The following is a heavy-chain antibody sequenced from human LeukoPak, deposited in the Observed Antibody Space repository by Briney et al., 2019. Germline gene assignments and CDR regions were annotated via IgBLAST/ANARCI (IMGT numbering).Heavy chain of an antibody. J-gene: IGHJ4*02. D-gene: IGHD5-18*01. Sequence: PGGSLRLSCAASGFTFSSYEMNWVRQAPGKGLEWVSYISSSSSNTNYADSVKGRFTISRDNAKNSLSLQMNSLRAEDTAVYYCARSLSAYTPLAVDYWGQGTLVSVSS. CDR1: GFTFSSYE. CDR3: ARSLSAYTPLAVDY. CDR2: ISSSSSNT. V-gene: IGHV3-48*03.